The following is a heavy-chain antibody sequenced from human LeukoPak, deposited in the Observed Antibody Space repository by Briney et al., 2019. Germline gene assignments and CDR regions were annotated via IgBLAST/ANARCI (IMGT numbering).Heavy chain of an antibody. D-gene: IGHD3-16*02. V-gene: IGHV3-23*01. Sequence: GGSLRLSCAASGFTFSGYGMSWVRQAPGKGLEWVSAISGSGGSTYYADSVKGRFTISRDNSKNTLYLQLNSLRAEDTAVYYCAKATDYVWGSYRFLRDWGQGTLVTVSS. CDR3: AKATDYVWGSYRFLRD. CDR2: ISGSGGST. J-gene: IGHJ4*02. CDR1: GFTFSGYG.